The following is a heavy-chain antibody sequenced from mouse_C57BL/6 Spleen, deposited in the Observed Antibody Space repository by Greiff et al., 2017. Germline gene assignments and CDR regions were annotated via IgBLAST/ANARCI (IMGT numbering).Heavy chain of an antibody. CDR2: ISYDGSN. J-gene: IGHJ4*01. D-gene: IGHD2-3*01. V-gene: IGHV3-6*01. CDR3: AKEGGSYDGYYDAMDY. CDR1: GYSITSGYY. Sequence: VQLKESGPGLVKPSQSLSLTCSVTGYSITSGYYWNWIRQFPGNKLEWMGYISYDGSNNYNPSLKNRISITRDTSKNQFFLKLNSVTTEDTATYYCAKEGGSYDGYYDAMDYWGQGTSVTVSS.